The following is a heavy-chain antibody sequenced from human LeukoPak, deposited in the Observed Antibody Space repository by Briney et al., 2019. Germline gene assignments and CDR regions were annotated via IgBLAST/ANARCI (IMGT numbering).Heavy chain of an antibody. CDR1: GFTFSSYA. CDR2: ISYDGSNK. CDR3: ARLPFGESTPFDY. V-gene: IGHV3-30-3*01. J-gene: IGHJ4*02. Sequence: PGGPLRLSCAASGFTFSSYAMHWVRQAPGKGLEWVAVISYDGSNKYYADSVKGRFTISRDNSKNTLYLQMNSLRAEDTAVYYCARLPFGESTPFDYWGQGTLVTVSS. D-gene: IGHD3-10*01.